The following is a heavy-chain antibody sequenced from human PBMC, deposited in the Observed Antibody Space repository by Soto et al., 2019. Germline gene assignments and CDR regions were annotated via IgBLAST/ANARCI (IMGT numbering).Heavy chain of an antibody. Sequence: SETLFLTCTVSGGSISSGDYYWSWIRQPPGKGLEWIGYIYYSGSTYYNPSLKSRVTISVDTSKNQFSLKLSSVTAADTAVYYCASSPQLEPNWFDPWGQGTLVTVSS. J-gene: IGHJ5*02. CDR3: ASSPQLEPNWFDP. D-gene: IGHD1-1*01. CDR1: GGSISSGDYY. V-gene: IGHV4-30-4*01. CDR2: IYYSGST.